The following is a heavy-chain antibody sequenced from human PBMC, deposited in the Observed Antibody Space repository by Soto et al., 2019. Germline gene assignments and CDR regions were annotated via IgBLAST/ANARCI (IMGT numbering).Heavy chain of an antibody. CDR1: GYTFTGYY. J-gene: IGHJ4*02. Sequence: ASVKVSCKASGYTFTGYYMHWGRQAPGQGLEWMGWINPNSGGTNYAQKFQGRVTMTRDTSIRTAYMELSRLRSDDTAVYYCARGTSSWYPSPAFDYWGQGTLVAVSS. CDR2: INPNSGGT. CDR3: ARGTSSWYPSPAFDY. V-gene: IGHV1-2*02. D-gene: IGHD6-13*01.